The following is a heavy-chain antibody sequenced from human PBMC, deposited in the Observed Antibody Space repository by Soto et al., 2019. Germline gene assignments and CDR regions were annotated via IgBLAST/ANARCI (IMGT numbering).Heavy chain of an antibody. D-gene: IGHD2-8*02. CDR1: GGSISGSY. J-gene: IGHJ4*02. Sequence: PETLSVTCSFSGGSISGSYWSWIRQSPGKGLEWLGYVYYTGSTNYSPSLRSRVSISVDTSKNEFSLRLSSVTAADTAVYFCARSVPVPGAHIDCWGQGTQVTVSS. CDR2: VYYTGST. CDR3: ARSVPVPGAHIDC. V-gene: IGHV4-59*01.